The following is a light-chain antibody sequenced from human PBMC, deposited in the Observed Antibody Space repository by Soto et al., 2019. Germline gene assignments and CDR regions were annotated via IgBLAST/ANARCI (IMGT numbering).Light chain of an antibody. J-gene: IGLJ2*01. CDR3: NSYTSSNTWV. CDR2: DVS. CDR1: SSDVGGYIY. Sequence: QSALTQPASVSGSPVQSITISCTGTSSDVGGYIYVTWYQQHPGKAPKLLIYDVSNRPSGVSNRFSGSKSGNTASLTISGLQAEDEADYYCNSYTSSNTWVFGGGTKLTVL. V-gene: IGLV2-14*01.